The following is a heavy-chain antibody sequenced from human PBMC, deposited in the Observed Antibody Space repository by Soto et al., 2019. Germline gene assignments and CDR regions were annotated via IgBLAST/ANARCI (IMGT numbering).Heavy chain of an antibody. V-gene: IGHV4-4*02. Sequence: SETLSLTCAVSRGSVSSSNWWIWVRQSPGRGLEWIGEIYHSGRTNYNPSPKSRVTMSVDKSKNHFSLKLTSVTAADTAVYYCARANGYNDYYFDYWGQGTLVTVSS. J-gene: IGHJ4*02. CDR3: ARANGYNDYYFDY. CDR1: RGSVSSSNW. D-gene: IGHD5-12*01. CDR2: IYHSGRT.